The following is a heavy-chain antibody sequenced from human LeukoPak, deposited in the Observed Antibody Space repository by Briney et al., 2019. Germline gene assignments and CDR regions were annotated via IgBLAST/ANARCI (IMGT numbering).Heavy chain of an antibody. V-gene: IGHV3-23*01. J-gene: IGHJ4*02. CDR2: ISGSGTGT. CDR3: AKDRPSSHGSGSYGDY. CDR1: GFTFSNYA. Sequence: PGGSLRLSCRVSGFTFSNYAVSWVRQARGKGLEWVSAISGSGTGTYYADSVKGRFSISRDNSKNTLYLQMNSLRVEDTAVYYCAKDRPSSHGSGSYGDYWGRGTLVTVSS. D-gene: IGHD3-10*01.